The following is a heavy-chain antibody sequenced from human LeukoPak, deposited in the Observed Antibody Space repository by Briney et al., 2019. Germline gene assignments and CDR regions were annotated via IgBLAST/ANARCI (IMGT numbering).Heavy chain of an antibody. J-gene: IGHJ4*02. D-gene: IGHD2-8*02. Sequence: GGSLRLSCAASGFTFSTFAMIWVRQPPGKGLEWVSSIFPSGGEIHYADSVRGRFTISRDNSKSTLSPQMNSLRAEDTAIYYCAAYRQVLLPFESWGQGTLVTVSS. CDR3: AAYRQVLLPFES. V-gene: IGHV3-23*01. CDR1: GFTFSTFA. CDR2: IFPSGGEI.